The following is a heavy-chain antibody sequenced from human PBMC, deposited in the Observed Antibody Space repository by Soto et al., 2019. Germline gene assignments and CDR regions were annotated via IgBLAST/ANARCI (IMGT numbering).Heavy chain of an antibody. Sequence: EVQLLESGGKLVQPGGSLTLSCAASGFTFSTYAMAWVRQAQGKGLEWVSGVSASGLNTDYADPVKGQFYISRDNSNNPVSINMNSRRGEDKALYYCAKDPPRRTYGYFIEYWGPGTPVTVSS. CDR3: AKDPPRRTYGYFIEY. D-gene: IGHD5-18*01. J-gene: IGHJ4*02. CDR2: VSASGLNT. CDR1: GFTFSTYA. V-gene: IGHV3-23*01.